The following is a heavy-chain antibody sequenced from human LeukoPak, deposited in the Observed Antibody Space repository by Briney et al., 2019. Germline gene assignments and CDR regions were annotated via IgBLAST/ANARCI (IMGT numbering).Heavy chain of an antibody. CDR3: ARHFTGPGNYTPYFGMDV. V-gene: IGHV4-59*08. J-gene: IGHJ6*02. Sequence: SETLSLTCTVSGGSIGSYYCSWIRQPPGKGLEWVGYVYYSGSTSYNPSLKSRVTISVDASKNQFSLKLSSVTAADTAVYYCARHFTGPGNYTPYFGMDVWGQGTTVTVSS. D-gene: IGHD1-7*01. CDR1: GGSIGSYY. CDR2: VYYSGST.